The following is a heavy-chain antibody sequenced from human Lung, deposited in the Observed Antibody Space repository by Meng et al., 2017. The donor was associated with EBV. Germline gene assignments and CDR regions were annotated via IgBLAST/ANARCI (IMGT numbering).Heavy chain of an antibody. J-gene: IGHJ4*02. D-gene: IGHD1-14*01. V-gene: IGHV3-74*01. CDR1: GFTFSRYW. CDR2: TNGNGAIT. CDR3: SRDLAGSDDY. Sequence: EVQLVESGGALVQPGGSLRLSCAASGFTFSRYWMHWVRQAPGKGLVWVSRTNGNGAITNYADSVKGRFTISRDNAKNTLYLQMNSLRAEDTAVYYCSRDLAGSDDYWGQGTLVTVSS.